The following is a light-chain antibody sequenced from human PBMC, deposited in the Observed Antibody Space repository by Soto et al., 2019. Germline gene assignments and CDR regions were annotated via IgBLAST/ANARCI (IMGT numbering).Light chain of an antibody. J-gene: IGKJ5*01. V-gene: IGKV1-9*01. CDR2: AVS. CDR3: QQLNIYPPIT. CDR1: QVVSSY. Sequence: DIQLTQSPSFLSASVGDRVTITGRASQVVSSYLSWYQQKPGKAPKLLIYAVSTLESGVPSMFSGSGSGTEFTLTISSLQPEDFATYYCQQLNIYPPITFGQGTRLEIK.